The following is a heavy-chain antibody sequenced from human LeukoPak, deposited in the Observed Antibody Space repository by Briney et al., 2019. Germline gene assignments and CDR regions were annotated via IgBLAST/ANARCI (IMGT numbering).Heavy chain of an antibody. V-gene: IGHV3-23*01. CDR2: ISGSGGST. J-gene: IGHJ4*02. CDR1: GFTFSRYV. D-gene: IGHD4-11*01. CDR3: AKVGPSPNIIQYYFDY. Sequence: GGSLRLSCAASGFTFSRYVMHWVRQAPGKGLEWVSAISGSGGSTYYADSVKGRFTISRDNSKNTLYLQMNSLRAEDTAVYYCAKVGPSPNIIQYYFDYWGQGTLVTVSS.